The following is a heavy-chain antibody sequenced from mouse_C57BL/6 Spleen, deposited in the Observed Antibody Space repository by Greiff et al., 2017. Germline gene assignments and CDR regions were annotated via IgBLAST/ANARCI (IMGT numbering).Heavy chain of an antibody. V-gene: IGHV5-6*01. CDR1: GFTFSSYG. CDR3: ARQRGRFFDY. J-gene: IGHJ2*01. Sequence: EVNLVESGGDLVKPGGSLKLSCAASGFTFSSYGMSWVRQTPDKRLEWVATISSGGSYTYYPDSVTGRFTISRDNAKNTLYLQMSSLKSEDTAMYYCARQRGRFFDYWGQGTTLTVSS. D-gene: IGHD3-3*01. CDR2: ISSGGSYT.